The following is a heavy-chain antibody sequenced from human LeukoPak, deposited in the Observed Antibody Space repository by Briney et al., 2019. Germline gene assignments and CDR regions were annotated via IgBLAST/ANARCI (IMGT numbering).Heavy chain of an antibody. Sequence: GASVKVSCKASGYTFTSYDINWVRQATGQGLEWMGWMNPNSGNTGYAQKFQGRVTMTRNTSISTAYTELSSLRSEDTAVYYCARGNGVTMIVVNLHGVWFDPWGQGTLVTVSS. V-gene: IGHV1-8*01. CDR3: ARGNGVTMIVVNLHGVWFDP. D-gene: IGHD3-22*01. J-gene: IGHJ5*02. CDR1: GYTFTSYD. CDR2: MNPNSGNT.